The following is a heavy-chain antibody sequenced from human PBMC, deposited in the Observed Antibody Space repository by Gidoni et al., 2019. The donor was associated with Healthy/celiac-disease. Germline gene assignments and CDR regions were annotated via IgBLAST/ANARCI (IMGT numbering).Heavy chain of an antibody. V-gene: IGHV4-34*01. J-gene: IGHJ4*02. D-gene: IGHD1-20*01. CDR3: ATSIITPGFDY. CDR1: GGSFSGYY. CDR2: INHSGST. Sequence: QVQLQQWGAGLLKPSETLSLTCAVYGGSFSGYYWSWIRQPPGKGLEWIGEINHSGSTNYNPSLKSRVTISVDTSKNQFSLKLSSVTAADTAVYYCATSIITPGFDYWGQGTLVTVSS.